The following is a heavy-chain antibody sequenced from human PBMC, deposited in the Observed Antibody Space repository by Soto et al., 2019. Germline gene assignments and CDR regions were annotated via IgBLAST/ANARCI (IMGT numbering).Heavy chain of an antibody. CDR2: IVVGSGNT. CDR3: AAAPYCSGGSCYYAFDI. CDR1: GFTFTSSA. D-gene: IGHD2-15*01. Sequence: SVKVSCKASGFTFTSSAVQWVRQARGQRLEWIGWIVVGSGNTNYAQKFQERVTITRDMSTSTAYMELSSLRSEDTAVYYCAAAPYCSGGSCYYAFDIWGKGKMVTVS. V-gene: IGHV1-58*01. J-gene: IGHJ3*02.